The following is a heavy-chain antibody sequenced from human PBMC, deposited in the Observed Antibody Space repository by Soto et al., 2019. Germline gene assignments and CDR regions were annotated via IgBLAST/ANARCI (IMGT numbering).Heavy chain of an antibody. CDR1: GFTFGDYG. D-gene: IGHD6-13*01. Sequence: EVQLVESGGGVVRPGGSLRLSCAASGFTFGDYGMSWVRQTPGKGLEWGSGINWVGGRTGYADSVKGRFIISRDNAKNSLYLQMNSLRAEDTAVYYCARDREQQLGGRFDYWGQGTLVTVSS. J-gene: IGHJ4*02. V-gene: IGHV3-20*04. CDR3: ARDREQQLGGRFDY. CDR2: INWVGGRT.